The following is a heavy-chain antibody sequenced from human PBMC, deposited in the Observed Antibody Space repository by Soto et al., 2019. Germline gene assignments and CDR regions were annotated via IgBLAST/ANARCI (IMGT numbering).Heavy chain of an antibody. J-gene: IGHJ3*02. CDR2: ISGSGGST. Sequence: GGSLRVSCAAAGFTFSGYAMSWVRQAPGKGLEWVSAISGSGGSTYYADSVKGRFTISRDNSKNTLYLQMNSLRAEDTAVYYCAKDIAGYCGGDCYPDAFDIWGQGTMVTVSS. CDR1: GFTFSGYA. D-gene: IGHD2-21*01. CDR3: AKDIAGYCGGDCYPDAFDI. V-gene: IGHV3-23*01.